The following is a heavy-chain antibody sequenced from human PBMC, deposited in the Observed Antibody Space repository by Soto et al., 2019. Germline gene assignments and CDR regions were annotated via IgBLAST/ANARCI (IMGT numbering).Heavy chain of an antibody. J-gene: IGHJ5*02. Sequence: SETLCLTGTVSVASISDNTYYWGWFRQPPGKGLEWIGSISTSGSTYSNPSLKSRVTISVDTSKNQLSLKLTSVTAADTAVFYCAGLDGECGKWFDLWGQGTLVSVSS. CDR2: ISTSGST. CDR1: VASISDNTYY. CDR3: AGLDGECGKWFDL. V-gene: IGHV4-39*01. D-gene: IGHD4-17*01.